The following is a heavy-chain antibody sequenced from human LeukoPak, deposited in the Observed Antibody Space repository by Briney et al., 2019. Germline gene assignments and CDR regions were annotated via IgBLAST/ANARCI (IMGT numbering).Heavy chain of an antibody. CDR1: GFTVSSNY. V-gene: IGHV3-53*01. D-gene: IGHD4-17*01. CDR3: AKATTVTTEGDYYYYYGMDI. J-gene: IGHJ6*02. CDR2: LYSGGNT. Sequence: GGSLRLSCAVSGFTVSSNYMSWVRQAPGKGLEWVSVLYSGGNTYYADSVKGRFTISRDNSKNTLYLQMNSLRAGDTAVYYCAKATTVTTEGDYYYYYGMDIWGQGTTVTVSS.